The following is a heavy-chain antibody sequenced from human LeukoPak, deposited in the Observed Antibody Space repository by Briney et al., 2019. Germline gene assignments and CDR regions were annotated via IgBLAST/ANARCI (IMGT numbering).Heavy chain of an antibody. V-gene: IGHV3-53*01. CDR2: IYSGGST. D-gene: IGHD6-19*01. CDR3: ARLKRWRDYYMDV. CDR1: GFTVSTNY. Sequence: GGSLRLSCAASGFTVSTNYMSWVRQAPGKGLEWVSVIYSGGSTYYADSVKGRLTISRDNSKNTLYLQMNSLRAEDTAVYYCARLKRWRDYYMDVWGKGTTVTISS. J-gene: IGHJ6*03.